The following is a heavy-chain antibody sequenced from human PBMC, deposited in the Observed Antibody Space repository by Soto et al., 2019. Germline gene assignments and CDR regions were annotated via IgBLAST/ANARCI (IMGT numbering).Heavy chain of an antibody. CDR1: GDTVSKFL. V-gene: IGHV1-69*01. CDR3: AREIGYGDCSAGLLD. CDR2: IIPMFGTT. D-gene: IGHD4-17*01. J-gene: IGHJ4*02. Sequence: QVELVQSGAEVKKPGSSVKVSCKASGDTVSKFLINWVRQAPGQGPEWMGGIIPMFGTTNYARKFRGRVTITADESTTTAYMELSSLQTDDTAVYYCAREIGYGDCSAGLLDWGQGTLVTVSS.